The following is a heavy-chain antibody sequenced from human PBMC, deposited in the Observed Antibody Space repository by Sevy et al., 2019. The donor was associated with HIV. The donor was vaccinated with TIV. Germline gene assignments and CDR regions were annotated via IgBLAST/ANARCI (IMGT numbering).Heavy chain of an antibody. CDR3: ARGPPLWFWELFPPIFFDY. CDR1: GFTVSSNY. D-gene: IGHD3-10*01. CDR2: IYSGGST. J-gene: IGHJ4*02. V-gene: IGHV3-53*01. Sequence: GGSLRLSCAASGFTVSSNYMSWVRQAPGKGLEWVSVIYSGGSTYYADSVKGRFTISRDNSKNTLYLQMNSLRAEDTAVYYCARGPPLWFWELFPPIFFDYWGQGTLVTVSS.